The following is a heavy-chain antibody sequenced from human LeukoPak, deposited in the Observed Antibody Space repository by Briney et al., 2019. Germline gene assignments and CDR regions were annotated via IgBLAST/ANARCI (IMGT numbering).Heavy chain of an antibody. CDR1: GGSISSSSYY. CDR2: IYYSGST. V-gene: IGHV4-39*01. Sequence: SETLSLTCTVSGGSISSSSYYWGWIRQPPGKGLEGIVSIYYSGSTYYNPSLKSRVTISVDTSKNQFSLKLSSVTAADTAVYYCARHSSGWTFDYWGQGTLVTVSS. D-gene: IGHD6-19*01. J-gene: IGHJ4*02. CDR3: ARHSSGWTFDY.